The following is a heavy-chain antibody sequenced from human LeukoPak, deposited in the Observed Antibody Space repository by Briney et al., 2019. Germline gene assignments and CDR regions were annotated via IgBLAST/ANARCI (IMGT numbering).Heavy chain of an antibody. CDR3: WTMARLPGIVAAVSPKYYFDY. D-gene: IGHD6-13*01. Sequence: GGSLRLSCAASGFTFSSYAMSWVRQAPGKGLEWVSAISGSGGSTYYADSVKGRFTISRDNSKNTLYLQMNSLRAEDTAVYYCWTMARLPGIVAAVSPKYYFDYWGQGTLVTVSS. CDR1: GFTFSSYA. J-gene: IGHJ4*02. V-gene: IGHV3-23*01. CDR2: ISGSGGST.